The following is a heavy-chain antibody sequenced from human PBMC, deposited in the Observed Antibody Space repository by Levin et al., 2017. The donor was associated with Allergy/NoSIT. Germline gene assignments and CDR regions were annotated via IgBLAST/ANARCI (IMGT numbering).Heavy chain of an antibody. CDR1: GGSFSGYY. CDR2: INHSGST. V-gene: IGHV4-34*01. CDR3: ARGYGRYYYYGSGSYSPFNWFDP. D-gene: IGHD3-10*01. Sequence: SQTLSLTCAVYGGSFSGYYWSWIRQPPGKGLEWIGEINHSGSTNYNPSLKSRVTISVDTSKNQFSLKLSSVTAADTAVYYCARGYGRYYYYGSGSYSPFNWFDPWGQGTLVTVSS. J-gene: IGHJ5*02.